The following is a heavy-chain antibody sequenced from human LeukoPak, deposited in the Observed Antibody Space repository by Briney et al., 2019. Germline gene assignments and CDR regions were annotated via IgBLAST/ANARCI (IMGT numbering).Heavy chain of an antibody. J-gene: IGHJ4*02. D-gene: IGHD6-19*01. CDR2: IYYSENT. V-gene: IGHV4-59*12. CDR3: ARVLPSSGWYGFYFDY. Sequence: SETLSLTCTVSGGSISSYYWSWIRQPPGKGLEWIGYIYYSENTNYNPSLKSRVTISVDTSKNQFSLKLSSVTAADTAVYYCARVLPSSGWYGFYFDYWGQGTLVTVSS. CDR1: GGSISSYY.